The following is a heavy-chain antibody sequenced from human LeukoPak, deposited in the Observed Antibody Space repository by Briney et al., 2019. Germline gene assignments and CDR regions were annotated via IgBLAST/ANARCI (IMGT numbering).Heavy chain of an antibody. J-gene: IGHJ4*02. V-gene: IGHV3-23*01. Sequence: GGSLRLSCAASGFTFSSYAMSWVRQAPGKGLEWVSAISGSGGSTYYADSVKGRFTISRDNSKNTLYLQMNSLRAEDTAVYYCAKDADARGASRLLWFGELPGYWGQGTLVTVSS. CDR3: AKDADARGASRLLWFGELPGY. CDR1: GFTFSSYA. D-gene: IGHD3-10*01. CDR2: ISGSGGST.